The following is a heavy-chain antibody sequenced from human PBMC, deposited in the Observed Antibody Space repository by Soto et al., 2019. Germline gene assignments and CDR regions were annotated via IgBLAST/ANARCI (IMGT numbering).Heavy chain of an antibody. CDR2: ISSSSSTI. V-gene: IGHV3-48*02. CDR1: GFTFSSYS. Sequence: GSLRLSCAASGFTFSSYSMNWVRQAPGKGLEWVSYISSSSSTIYYADSVKGRFTISRDNAKNSLYLQMNSLRDEDTAVYYCARFGLRSSGPTIDYGMDVWGQGTTVTVSS. D-gene: IGHD3-22*01. CDR3: ARFGLRSSGPTIDYGMDV. J-gene: IGHJ6*02.